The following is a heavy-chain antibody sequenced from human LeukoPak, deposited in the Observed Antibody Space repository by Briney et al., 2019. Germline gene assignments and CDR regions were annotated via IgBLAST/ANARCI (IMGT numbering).Heavy chain of an antibody. V-gene: IGHV4-34*01. CDR1: GGSFSGYY. J-gene: IGHJ4*02. CDR3: ARSRSLWLHPIGY. Sequence: SETLSLTCAVYGGSFSGYYWSWIRQPPGKGLEWIGEINHSGSTNYNPSLKSRVTISVDTSKNQFSLKLSSVTAADTAVYYCARSRSLWLHPIGYWGQGALVTVSS. CDR2: INHSGST. D-gene: IGHD5-24*01.